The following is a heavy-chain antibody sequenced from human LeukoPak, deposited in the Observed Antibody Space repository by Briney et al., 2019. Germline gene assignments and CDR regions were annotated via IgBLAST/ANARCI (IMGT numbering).Heavy chain of an antibody. J-gene: IGHJ4*02. CDR1: GFTYSSYS. CDR3: ARDNDYGVDY. D-gene: IGHD4-17*01. V-gene: IGHV3-21*01. CDR2: ISSSSSYR. Sequence: GGSLRLSCAPSGFTYSSYSLNWVRQVPGRGLEWVSYISSSSSYRYYADSVKGRFTISRETAKNSLCLQMNSLRAEHSAVYYCARDNDYGVDYWGQGTLVTVSS.